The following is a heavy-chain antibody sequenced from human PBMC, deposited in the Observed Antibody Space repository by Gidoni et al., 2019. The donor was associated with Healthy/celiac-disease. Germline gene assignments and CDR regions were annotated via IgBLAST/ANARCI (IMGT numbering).Heavy chain of an antibody. CDR3: ARGALWYYYYMDV. D-gene: IGHD2-21*01. Sequence: QVQLQESGPGLVKPSETLSRTCTVAGGSISSYYWSWIRQPPGKALEWIGYIYHSGRTNYNPSPKSRVTISVDTSKNQFSLKLSSVTAADTAVYYCARGALWYYYYMDVWGKGTTVTVSS. J-gene: IGHJ6*03. V-gene: IGHV4-59*01. CDR1: GGSISSYY. CDR2: IYHSGRT.